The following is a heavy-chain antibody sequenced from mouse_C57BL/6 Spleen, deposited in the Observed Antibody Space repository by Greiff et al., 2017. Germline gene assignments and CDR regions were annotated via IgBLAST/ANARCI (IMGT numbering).Heavy chain of an antibody. V-gene: IGHV10-1*01. Sequence: EVHLVESGGGLVQPKGSLKLSCAASGFSFNTYAMNWVRQAPGKGLEWVARIRSKSNNYATYYADSVKDRFTISRDDSESMLYLQMNNLKTEDTAMYYCVRPIYYDYGEFAYWGQGTLVTVSA. CDR2: IRSKSNNYAT. D-gene: IGHD2-4*01. CDR3: VRPIYYDYGEFAY. CDR1: GFSFNTYA. J-gene: IGHJ3*01.